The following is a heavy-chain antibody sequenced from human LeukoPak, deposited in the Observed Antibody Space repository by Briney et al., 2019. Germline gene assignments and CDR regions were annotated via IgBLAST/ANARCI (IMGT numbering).Heavy chain of an antibody. CDR3: AQDRAWIEFYF. CDR2: ISSSSSYI. J-gene: IGHJ4*02. D-gene: IGHD5-12*01. CDR1: GFTFDDYA. Sequence: GGSLRLSCAASGFTFDDYAMHWVRQAPGKGLEWVSSISSSSSYIYYADSVKGRFTISRDNAKNSLYLQMNSLRAEDTAVYYCAQDRAWIEFYFWGQGTLVTVSS. V-gene: IGHV3-21*04.